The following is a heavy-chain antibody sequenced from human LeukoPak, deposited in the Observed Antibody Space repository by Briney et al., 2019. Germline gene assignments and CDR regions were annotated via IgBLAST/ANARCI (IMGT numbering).Heavy chain of an antibody. CDR1: GFTFNIYA. CDR3: AKSPTFGYCTNGACSDLRSFDY. CDR2: ISGSGGST. Sequence: GGSLRLSCAASGFTFNIYAMSWGRHAPGPGLELLSAISGSGGSTFYADSVKGRLTISRDNSKNTPFLQMNSLRAEDTAVYYCAKSPTFGYCTNGACSDLRSFDYWGRGTLVTVSS. D-gene: IGHD2-8*01. V-gene: IGHV3-23*01. J-gene: IGHJ4*02.